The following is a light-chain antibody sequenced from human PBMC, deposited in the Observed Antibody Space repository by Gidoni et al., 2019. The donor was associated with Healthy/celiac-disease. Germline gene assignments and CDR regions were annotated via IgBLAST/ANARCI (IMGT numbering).Light chain of an antibody. CDR1: SSNIGSNT. CDR3: AAWDDSLNANWV. CDR2: RNN. J-gene: IGLJ3*02. Sequence: QSVLTPPPSASGTPGQRVTISCSGSSSNIGSNTVNWYQQLPGTAPKLLIYRNNQRPSGVPDRFSGSKSGTSASLAISGLQSEDEADYYGAAWDDSLNANWVFGGGTKLTVL. V-gene: IGLV1-44*01.